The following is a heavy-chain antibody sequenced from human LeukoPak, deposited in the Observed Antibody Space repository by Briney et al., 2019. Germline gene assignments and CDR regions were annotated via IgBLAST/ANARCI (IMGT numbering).Heavy chain of an antibody. V-gene: IGHV4-31*03. CDR2: INYSGST. D-gene: IGHD3-22*01. J-gene: IGHJ5*02. Sequence: SETLSLTCTVSGGSISSGGYYWSWIRQHPGKGLEWIGYINYSGSTNYTPSLKSRVTISVDTSKNQFSLKLCSVTAADSAVYYCARDGYYDSSGYYRNWFDPWGQGTLVTVSS. CDR1: GGSISSGGYY. CDR3: ARDGYYDSSGYYRNWFDP.